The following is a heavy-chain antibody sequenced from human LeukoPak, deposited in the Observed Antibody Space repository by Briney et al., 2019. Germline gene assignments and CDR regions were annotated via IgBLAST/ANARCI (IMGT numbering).Heavy chain of an antibody. CDR3: ARDGRDGYKFYYYGMDV. D-gene: IGHD5-24*01. J-gene: IGHJ6*02. V-gene: IGHV1-2*02. Sequence: ASVKVSCTASGYTFTGYYMHWVRQAPGQGLEWMGWINPNSGGTNYAQKFQGRVTMTRDTSISTAYMELSRLRSDDTAVYYCARDGRDGYKFYYYGMDVWGQGTTVTVSS. CDR1: GYTFTGYY. CDR2: INPNSGGT.